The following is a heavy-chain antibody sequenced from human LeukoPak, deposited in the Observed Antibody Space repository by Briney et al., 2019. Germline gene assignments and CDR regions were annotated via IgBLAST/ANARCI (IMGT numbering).Heavy chain of an antibody. Sequence: GESLKISCKGSGYSFTSYWIGWVRQMPGKGLEWMGIIYPGDSDTRYSPSFQGQVTISADKSISTAYLQWSSLKASDTAMYYCARQRIQLWLTYYYYYMDVWGKGTTVTVS. CDR2: IYPGDSDT. CDR3: ARQRIQLWLTYYYYYMDV. V-gene: IGHV5-51*01. D-gene: IGHD5-18*01. J-gene: IGHJ6*03. CDR1: GYSFTSYW.